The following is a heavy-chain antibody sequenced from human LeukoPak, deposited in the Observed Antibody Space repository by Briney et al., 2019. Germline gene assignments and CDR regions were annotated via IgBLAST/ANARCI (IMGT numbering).Heavy chain of an antibody. Sequence: PGGSLRLSCAASGFTFGSNWMHWVRQAPGKGLVWVSRIQSDGSTTSYADSVKGRFTISRDNAKSTLYLQMNSLRAEDTTVYYCAKGVRRSSDYSSPVDYWGQGTLVTVSS. J-gene: IGHJ4*02. D-gene: IGHD3-22*01. V-gene: IGHV3-74*01. CDR1: GFTFGSNW. CDR2: IQSDGSTT. CDR3: AKGVRRSSDYSSPVDY.